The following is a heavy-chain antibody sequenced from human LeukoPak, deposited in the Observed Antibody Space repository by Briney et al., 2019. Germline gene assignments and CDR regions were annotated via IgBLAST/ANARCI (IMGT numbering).Heavy chain of an antibody. CDR1: GYTFTNYG. Sequence: GASVKVSCKASGYTFTNYGITWVRQAPGQGLEWMGWISAYNGNTNYAQKFQGRVTMTTDTSTSTAYMELRSLRSDDTALYYCARVGVVTPSADFDIWGQGTVVTVSS. CDR2: ISAYNGNT. D-gene: IGHD3-3*01. J-gene: IGHJ3*02. V-gene: IGHV1-18*01. CDR3: ARVGVVTPSADFDI.